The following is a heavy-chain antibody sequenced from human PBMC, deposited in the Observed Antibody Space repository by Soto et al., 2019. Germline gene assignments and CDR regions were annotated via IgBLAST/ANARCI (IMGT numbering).Heavy chain of an antibody. CDR3: VREYYHTVDYHKMD. CDR2: MYYSGST. CDR1: GYSASTSSYQ. J-gene: IGHJ4*02. V-gene: IGHV4-61*01. D-gene: IGHD3-3*02. Sequence: LVKPSETLSLTCIVSGYSASTSSYQWSWIRQPPGKGLEWIGYMYYSGSTNYNPSLTSRVTISVYKSMNVFSLRLCAVTAADTAVYYCVREYYHTVDYHKMDWGQGTLVIGSS.